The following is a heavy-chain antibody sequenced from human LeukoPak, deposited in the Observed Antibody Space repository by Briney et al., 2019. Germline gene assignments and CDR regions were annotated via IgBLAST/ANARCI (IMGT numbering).Heavy chain of an antibody. CDR3: ARHLRSATGSYYWSDS. D-gene: IGHD1-26*01. CDR1: GGSISSSSYY. CDR2: IYYSGST. V-gene: IGHV4-39*01. Sequence: PSETLSLTCTVSGGSISSSSYYWGWIRQPPEKGLEWIGGIYYSGSTYYNPSLKSRVTISVDTSKNQFSLKLSSVTAADAAVYYCARHLRSATGSYYWSDSWGQGALVTVSS. J-gene: IGHJ5*01.